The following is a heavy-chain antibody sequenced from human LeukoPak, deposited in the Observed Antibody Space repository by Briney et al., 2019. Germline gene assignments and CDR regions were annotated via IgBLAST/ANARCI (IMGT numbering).Heavy chain of an antibody. J-gene: IGHJ4*02. D-gene: IGHD6-19*01. CDR1: GFTFSSYA. Sequence: GGSLRLSCAASGFTFSSYAMSWVRQAPGKGLEWVSAISGSGGSTYYADSVKGRFTISRDNAKNSLCLQMNSLRAEDTAVYYCARTGRIAVAVGFGYWGQGTLVTVSS. CDR3: ARTGRIAVAVGFGY. CDR2: ISGSGGST. V-gene: IGHV3-23*01.